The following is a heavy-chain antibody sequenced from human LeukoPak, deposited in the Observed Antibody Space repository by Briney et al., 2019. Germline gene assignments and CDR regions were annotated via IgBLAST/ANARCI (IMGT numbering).Heavy chain of an antibody. CDR1: GFTFSSYA. D-gene: IGHD6-25*01. V-gene: IGHV3-23*01. Sequence: GGPLRLSCAVSGFTFSSYAMSGVRQAPGGGLEWVSGISAGGDTTYTADSVRGRFTISRDNSNNTLYLQMNILTAEDTAVYYCAAISYSGTWPVGYWGQGILVTVTA. J-gene: IGHJ4*02. CDR3: AAISYSGTWPVGY. CDR2: ISAGGDTT.